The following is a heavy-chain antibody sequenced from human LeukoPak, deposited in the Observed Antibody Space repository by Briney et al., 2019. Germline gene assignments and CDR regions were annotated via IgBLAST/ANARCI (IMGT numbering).Heavy chain of an antibody. D-gene: IGHD2-15*01. V-gene: IGHV1-18*04. Sequence: ASVKVSCKASGYTFTSYGISWVRQAPGQGLEWMGWISAYNGNTNYAQKPQGRVTMTTDTSTSTAYMELRSLRSDDTAVYYCARVEGYCSGGSCYSTDYFDYGGQGTLVTVSS. CDR2: ISAYNGNT. CDR3: ARVEGYCSGGSCYSTDYFDY. J-gene: IGHJ4*02. CDR1: GYTFTSYG.